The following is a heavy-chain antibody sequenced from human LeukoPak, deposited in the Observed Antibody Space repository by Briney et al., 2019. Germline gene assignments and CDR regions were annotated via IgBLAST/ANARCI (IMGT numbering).Heavy chain of an antibody. CDR1: GFDFSRHG. CDR2: INFNGGRT. D-gene: IGHD3-10*01. V-gene: IGHV3-23*01. J-gene: IGHJ4*02. CDR3: AKGGRGSWAGNTGD. Sequence: GGSLRLSCAASGFDFSRHGMNWVRQAPGKGLEWVSTINFNGGRTYYADSVKGRFSVSRDNSKNTLYLQMNSLRVEDTAVYYCAKGGRGSWAGNTGDWGQGTLVSVSS.